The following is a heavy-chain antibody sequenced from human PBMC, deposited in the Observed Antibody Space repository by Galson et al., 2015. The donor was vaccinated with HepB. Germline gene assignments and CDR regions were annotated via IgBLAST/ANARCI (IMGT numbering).Heavy chain of an antibody. CDR3: ARRYCSESSCHARYYFDY. D-gene: IGHD2-15*01. J-gene: IGHJ4*02. CDR2: IYPGDSDT. V-gene: IGHV5-51*03. Sequence: QSGAEVKKPGESLKISCKGSKYSFSSYWIGWVRQMPGKGLEWMGIIYPGDSDTRYSPSFQGQVTFSADKSISTAYLQWSSLQASDTAIYYCARRYCSESSCHARYYFDYWGQGTLVTVSS. CDR1: KYSFSSYW.